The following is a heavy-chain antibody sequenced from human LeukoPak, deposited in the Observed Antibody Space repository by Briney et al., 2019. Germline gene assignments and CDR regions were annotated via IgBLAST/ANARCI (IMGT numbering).Heavy chain of an antibody. Sequence: ASVKVSCKVSGYTLTELSMHWVRQAPGKGLEWMGGFDPEDGEKIYAQKFQGRVTMTDDTSTDTAYMELSSLRSEDTAVYYCATDRVVVAARTDAFDIWGQGTMVTVSS. CDR3: ATDRVVVAARTDAFDI. V-gene: IGHV1-24*01. CDR1: GYTLTELS. D-gene: IGHD2-15*01. CDR2: FDPEDGEK. J-gene: IGHJ3*02.